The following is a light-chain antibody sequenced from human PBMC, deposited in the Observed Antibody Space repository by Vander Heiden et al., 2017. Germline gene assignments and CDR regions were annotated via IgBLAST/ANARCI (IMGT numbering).Light chain of an antibody. Sequence: IQLTQSPSSLSASVGDRVTITCRASQSISSWLAWYQQKPGKAPKLLIYRASSLESGVPSRFSGSGSETDFTLTITSLQPDDFATYYCQQFNSYSYTFGQGTKLAIK. J-gene: IGKJ2*01. CDR2: RAS. V-gene: IGKV1-5*03. CDR1: QSISSW. CDR3: QQFNSYSYT.